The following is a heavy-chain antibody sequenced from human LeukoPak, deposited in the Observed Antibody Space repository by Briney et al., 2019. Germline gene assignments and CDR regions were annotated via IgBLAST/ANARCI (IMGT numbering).Heavy chain of an antibody. Sequence: GGSLRLSCAASGFTFSSYAMSWVRQAPGKGLECVSSISGSGGSTNYADSVKGRFTISRDNSKNTLYLQVNRLRAEDTAVYYCAKGHIDSAGYYSFDYWGQGTLVTVSS. D-gene: IGHD3-22*01. CDR3: AKGHIDSAGYYSFDY. V-gene: IGHV3-23*01. CDR2: ISGSGGST. CDR1: GFTFSSYA. J-gene: IGHJ4*02.